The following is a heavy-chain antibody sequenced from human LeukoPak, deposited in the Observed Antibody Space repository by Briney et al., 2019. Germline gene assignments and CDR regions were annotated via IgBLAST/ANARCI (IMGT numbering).Heavy chain of an antibody. D-gene: IGHD3-22*01. CDR1: GDSLSSRNYY. J-gene: IGHJ2*01. V-gene: IGHV4-39*01. CDR3: ARNNFHGQAVIVVLPTPAWYFDL. Sequence: SETLSLTCTVSGDSLSSRNYYWAWIRQAPGKELAWIGSIYYSGRTYYNSCLKSRVTISVDTSMNQISLKLTSVTVADTAIYSCARNNFHGQAVIVVLPTPAWYFDLWGRGTLVAVSS. CDR2: IYYSGRT.